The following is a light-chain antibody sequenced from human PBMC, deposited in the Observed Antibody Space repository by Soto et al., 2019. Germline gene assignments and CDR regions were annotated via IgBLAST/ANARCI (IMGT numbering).Light chain of an antibody. CDR2: GAS. CDR1: QSVSSN. J-gene: IGKJ4*01. Sequence: EIVMTQSPATLSVSPGERATLSCRASQSVSSNLAWYQQKPGQAPRLLIFGASTRATGIPARFSGSGSGTELPLTISSLQSEDFEVYYCQQYNNWPPLSFGGGTKVEIK. V-gene: IGKV3-15*01. CDR3: QQYNNWPPLS.